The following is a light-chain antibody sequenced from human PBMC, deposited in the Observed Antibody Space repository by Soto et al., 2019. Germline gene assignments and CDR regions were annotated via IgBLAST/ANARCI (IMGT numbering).Light chain of an antibody. CDR2: GAS. CDR3: QQRSNWPRT. V-gene: IGKV3-11*01. Sequence: EIVMTQSPATLSVSPGERATLSCRASQSVSSDLAWYHQKPGQAPRLLIHGASNRATGIPARFSGSGSGTDFTLTISSLEPEDFAVYYCQQRSNWPRTFGQGTKVDIK. J-gene: IGKJ1*01. CDR1: QSVSSD.